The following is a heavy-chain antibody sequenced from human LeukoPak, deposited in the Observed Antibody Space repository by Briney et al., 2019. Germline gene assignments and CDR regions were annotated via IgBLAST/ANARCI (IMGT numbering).Heavy chain of an antibody. CDR3: AKTQCPVRNNWHFDY. CDR1: GFTSSTYA. CDR2: IIGSGGST. D-gene: IGHD1-1*01. J-gene: IGHJ4*02. V-gene: IGHV3-23*01. Sequence: GGSLRLSCVAPGFTSSTYARSWVRQAPGKGLEWVSLIIGSGGSTFYADSVKGRFTISRYNSKNILFLQMSSLRAEDTAVYYCAKTQCPVRNNWHFDYWGQGILVTVSS.